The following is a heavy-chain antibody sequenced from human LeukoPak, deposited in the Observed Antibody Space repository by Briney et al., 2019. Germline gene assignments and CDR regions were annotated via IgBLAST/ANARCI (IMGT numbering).Heavy chain of an antibody. CDR3: TSFSSLKPIRGVSSG. CDR1: GFTFGDYA. J-gene: IGHJ4*02. D-gene: IGHD3-10*01. CDR2: IRSKAYGGTT. Sequence: AGGSLRLSCTASGFTFGDYAMSWVRQAPGKGLEWVGFIRSKAYGGTTEYAASVKGRFTISRDDSKSIAYLQMNSLKTEDTTVYYCTSFSSLKPIRGVSSGRGQGTLVTVSS. V-gene: IGHV3-49*04.